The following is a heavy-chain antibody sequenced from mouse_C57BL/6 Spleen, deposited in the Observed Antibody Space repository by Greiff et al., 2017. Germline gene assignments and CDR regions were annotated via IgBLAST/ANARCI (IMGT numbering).Heavy chain of an antibody. Sequence: QVQLKESGAELVRPGASVTLSCKASGYTFTDYEMHWVKQTPVHGLEWIGAIDPETGGTAYNQKFKGKAILTADKSSSTAYMELRSLTSEDSAVYYCTRAYGSRGYFDVWGTGTTGTVSS. CDR2: IDPETGGT. CDR3: TRAYGSRGYFDV. D-gene: IGHD1-1*01. CDR1: GYTFTDYE. V-gene: IGHV1-15*01. J-gene: IGHJ1*03.